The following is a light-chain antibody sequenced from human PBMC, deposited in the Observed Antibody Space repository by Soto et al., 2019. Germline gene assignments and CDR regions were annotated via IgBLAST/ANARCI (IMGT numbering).Light chain of an antibody. CDR3: QQDNRFWT. CDR1: QGISSW. J-gene: IGKJ1*01. CDR2: AAS. V-gene: IGKV1-12*01. Sequence: SHITDSPSSLSANVGDRVSITFRASQGISSWLAWYQQKPGKAPKLLIYAASSLQSGVPSRFSGSGSETELTLTISSLLPDDFATYKCQQDNRFWTFGQGTKVDIK.